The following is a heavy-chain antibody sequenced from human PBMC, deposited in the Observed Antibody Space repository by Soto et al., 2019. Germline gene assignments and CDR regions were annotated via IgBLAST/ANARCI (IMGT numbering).Heavy chain of an antibody. CDR3: AKDWSGTYWFDP. V-gene: IGHV3-23*01. J-gene: IGHJ5*02. D-gene: IGHD3-3*01. CDR2: ISGSGGST. CDR1: GFTFSSYA. Sequence: EVQLLESGGGLVQPGGSLRLSCAASGFTFSSYAMSWVRQAPGKGLEWVSAISGSGGSTYYADSVKGRFTISRDNSKNPLYLQMNSLRAEDTAVYYCAKDWSGTYWFDPWGQGTLVTVSS.